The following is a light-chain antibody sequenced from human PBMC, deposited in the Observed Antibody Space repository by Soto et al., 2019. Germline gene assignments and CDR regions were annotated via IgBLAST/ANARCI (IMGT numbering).Light chain of an antibody. J-gene: IGKJ5*01. Sequence: EIVLTQSPGTLSLSPGERATLSCRASQSVSSSYVAWYQQKPGQAPRLLIYGAFSRATGIPDRFSGSGSGTDFTLTISRLEPEDFAVYYCQQYGSSPSITFGQGTLLEIK. V-gene: IGKV3-20*01. CDR2: GAF. CDR1: QSVSSSY. CDR3: QQYGSSPSIT.